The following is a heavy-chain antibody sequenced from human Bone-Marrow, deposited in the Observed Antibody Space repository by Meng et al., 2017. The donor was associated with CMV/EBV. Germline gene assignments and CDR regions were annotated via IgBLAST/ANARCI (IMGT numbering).Heavy chain of an antibody. D-gene: IGHD5-12*01. CDR1: AYTFTGYY. Sequence: SVKVSCQASAYTFTGYYMHWVRQAPGQGLEWMGWIKPNSGGTNYAQKFQGRVTMTRDTSISTAYMELSRLRSDDTAVCYCARVAGRVARYNFDYWGQGNLVNVSS. J-gene: IGHJ4*02. CDR3: ARVAGRVARYNFDY. CDR2: IKPNSGGT. V-gene: IGHV1-2*02.